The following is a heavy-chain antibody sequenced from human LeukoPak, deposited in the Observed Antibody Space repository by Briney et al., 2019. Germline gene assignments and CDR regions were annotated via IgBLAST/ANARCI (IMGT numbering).Heavy chain of an antibody. D-gene: IGHD2-2*01. CDR1: GYTFTSYG. Sequence: GASVKVSCKASGYTFTSYGISWVRQAPGQGLEWMGWISAYNGNTNYAQKLQGRVTMTTDTSTSTAYMELRSLRSDDTAVYYCARDGIVVVPAAMPGRVLDPWGQGTLVTVSS. CDR2: ISAYNGNT. V-gene: IGHV1-18*01. CDR3: ARDGIVVVPAAMPGRVLDP. J-gene: IGHJ5*02.